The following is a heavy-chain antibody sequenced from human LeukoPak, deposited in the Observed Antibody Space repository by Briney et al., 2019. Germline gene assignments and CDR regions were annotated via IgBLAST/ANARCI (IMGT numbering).Heavy chain of an antibody. Sequence: SETLSLTCTVSGGSISSGGYYWSWIRQHPGKGLEWIGYIYYSGSAYYNPSLKSRVTISVDTSKNQFSLKLSSVTAADTAVYYCATTGNSNHHYFDYWGQGTLVTVSS. D-gene: IGHD4-11*01. CDR3: ATTGNSNHHYFDY. CDR2: IYYSGSA. V-gene: IGHV4-31*03. J-gene: IGHJ4*02. CDR1: GGSISSGGYY.